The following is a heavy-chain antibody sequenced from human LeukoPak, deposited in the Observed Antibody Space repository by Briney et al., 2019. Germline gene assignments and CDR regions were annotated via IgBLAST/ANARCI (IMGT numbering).Heavy chain of an antibody. CDR3: ARGTDTWFDP. CDR2: TYYRSKWYS. CDR1: GDSVASNSGA. V-gene: IGHV6-1*01. J-gene: IGHJ5*02. Sequence: SQTLSLTCAISGDSVASNSGAWNWIRQSPSRGLEWLGRTYYRSKWYSEYQVSVKSRITTNPDTSKNQFSLQLNSVTPEDTAVYYCARGTDTWFDPWGQGTLVIVSS. D-gene: IGHD1-14*01.